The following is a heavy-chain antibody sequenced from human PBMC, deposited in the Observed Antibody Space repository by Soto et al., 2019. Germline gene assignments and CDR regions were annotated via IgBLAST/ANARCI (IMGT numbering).Heavy chain of an antibody. Sequence: ASVKVSCKASGYTFTSYYMHWVRQAPGQGLEWMGIINPSGGSTSYAQKFQGRVTMTRDTSTSTVYMELSGLRSEDTAVYYCARDPSKVGATHGDWFDPWGQGXLVTVYS. J-gene: IGHJ5*02. D-gene: IGHD1-26*01. V-gene: IGHV1-46*01. CDR1: GYTFTSYY. CDR2: INPSGGST. CDR3: ARDPSKVGATHGDWFDP.